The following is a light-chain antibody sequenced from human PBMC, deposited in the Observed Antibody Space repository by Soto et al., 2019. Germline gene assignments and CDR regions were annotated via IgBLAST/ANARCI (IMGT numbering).Light chain of an antibody. V-gene: IGLV2-14*03. CDR1: SSDVGAYTS. Sequence: QSALTQPASVSGSPGQSITISCTGSSSDVGAYTSVSWSQQHPGKAPKLLISEVSNRPSGVSNRFSGSKSGNTASLTISGLQADDEADYYCSSYTASSTLLFGTGTQLTVL. J-gene: IGLJ1*01. CDR2: EVS. CDR3: SSYTASSTLL.